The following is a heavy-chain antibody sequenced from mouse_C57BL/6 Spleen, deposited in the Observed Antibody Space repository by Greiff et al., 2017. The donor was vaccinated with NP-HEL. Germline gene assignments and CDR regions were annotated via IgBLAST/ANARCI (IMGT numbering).Heavy chain of an antibody. D-gene: IGHD1-1*01. V-gene: IGHV5-16*01. CDR2: INYDGSST. CDR3: ARVYYGSSYDWYFDV. CDR1: GFTFSDYY. Sequence: EVMLVESEGGLVQPGSSMKLSCTASGFTFSDYYMAWVRQVPEKGLEWVANINYDGSSTYYLDSLKSRFIISRDNAKNILYLQMSSLKSEDTATYYCARVYYGSSYDWYFDVWGTGTTVTVSS. J-gene: IGHJ1*03.